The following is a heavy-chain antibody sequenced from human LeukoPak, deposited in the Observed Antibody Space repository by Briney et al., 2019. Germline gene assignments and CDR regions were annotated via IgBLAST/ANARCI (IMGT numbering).Heavy chain of an antibody. Sequence: SETLSLTCAVYGGSFSGYYWSWIRQPPGKGLEWIGEINHSGSTNYNPSLKSRVTISVDTSKNQFSLKLSSVTAADTAVYYCARVGTGTPFDYWGQGTLVTVSS. CDR1: GGSFSGYY. J-gene: IGHJ4*02. V-gene: IGHV4-34*01. CDR2: INHSGST. D-gene: IGHD3/OR15-3a*01. CDR3: ARVGTGTPFDY.